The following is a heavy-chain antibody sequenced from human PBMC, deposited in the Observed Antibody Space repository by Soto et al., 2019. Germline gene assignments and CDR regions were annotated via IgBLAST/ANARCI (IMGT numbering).Heavy chain of an antibody. V-gene: IGHV3-73*01. Sequence: GGSLRLSCAASGFTFSGSAMHWVRQASGKGLEWVGRIRSKANSYATAYAASVKGRFTISRDDSKNTAYLQMNSLKTEDTAVYHCTRPLASSSWYNWCDPWGQGT. CDR1: GFTFSGSA. CDR3: TRPLASSSWYNWCDP. J-gene: IGHJ5*02. D-gene: IGHD6-13*01. CDR2: IRSKANSYAT.